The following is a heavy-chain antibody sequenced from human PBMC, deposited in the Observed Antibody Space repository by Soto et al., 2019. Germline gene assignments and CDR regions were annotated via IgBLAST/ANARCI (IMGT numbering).Heavy chain of an antibody. V-gene: IGHV4-59*01. CDR3: AGAWQQLPYFDY. J-gene: IGHJ4*01. D-gene: IGHD6-13*01. Sequence: SETLSVTCTVSGGSISSYYWSWIRQPPGKGLEWIGYIYYSGSTNYNPSLKSRVTISVDTSKNQFSLKLSSVTAADTAVYYCAGAWQQLPYFDYWGHGTLVTVSS. CDR2: IYYSGST. CDR1: GGSISSYY.